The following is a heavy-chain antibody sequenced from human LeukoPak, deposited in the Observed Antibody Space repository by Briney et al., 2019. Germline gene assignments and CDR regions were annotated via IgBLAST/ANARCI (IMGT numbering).Heavy chain of an antibody. CDR3: ARDERGYCSSTSCYHYFDY. J-gene: IGHJ4*02. V-gene: IGHV3-21*01. Sequence: GGSLRLSCAASGFTFSSYSMNWVRQAPGKGLEWVSSISSSSSYIYYADSVKGRFTISRDNAKNSLYLQMNSLRAEDTAVYYCARDERGYCSSTSCYHYFDYWGQGTLVTVSS. D-gene: IGHD2-2*01. CDR2: ISSSSSYI. CDR1: GFTFSSYS.